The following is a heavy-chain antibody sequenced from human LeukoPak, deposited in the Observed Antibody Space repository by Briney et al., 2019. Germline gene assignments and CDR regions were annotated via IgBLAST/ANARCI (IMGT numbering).Heavy chain of an antibody. V-gene: IGHV1-24*01. CDR1: GYTLTELS. CDR3: ARIRHLRWPVGYFLDY. Sequence: ASVKVSCKVSGYTLTELSMHWVRQAPGKGLEWMGGFDPEDGETIYAQKFQGRVTMTEDTSTDTAYMELSSLRSEDTAVYYCARIRHLRWPVGYFLDYWGQGTLVTVSS. J-gene: IGHJ4*02. CDR2: FDPEDGET. D-gene: IGHD3-22*01.